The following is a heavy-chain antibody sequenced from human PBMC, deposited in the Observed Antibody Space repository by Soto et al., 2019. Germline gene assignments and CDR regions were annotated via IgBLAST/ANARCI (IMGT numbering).Heavy chain of an antibody. D-gene: IGHD2-21*02. CDR1: GFTCSNYA. J-gene: IGHJ5*02. CDR3: VKGTAWMQSWFGP. CDR2: ISSSGGST. Sequence: HREGALRLYCSASGFTCSNYAMHWVRQAPGKGLKHVSAISSSGGSTSYADSVKGRFTISRDNSKNTLFLQMSSLRPEDTAVYYCVKGTAWMQSWFGPWGQGTLVTVSS. V-gene: IGHV3-64D*06.